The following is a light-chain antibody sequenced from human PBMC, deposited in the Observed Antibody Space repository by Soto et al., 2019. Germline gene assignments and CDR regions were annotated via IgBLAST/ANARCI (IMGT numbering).Light chain of an antibody. Sequence: EIVLTQSPATLSLSPGERATLSCRASQSVISYFAWYQQKPGQAPRLLIYDASNRATGIPARFSGSGSGTDFPITISSLEPEDFAVYYCQQRSTSLTFGGGTKVEIK. CDR2: DAS. J-gene: IGKJ4*01. CDR1: QSVISY. V-gene: IGKV3-11*01. CDR3: QQRSTSLT.